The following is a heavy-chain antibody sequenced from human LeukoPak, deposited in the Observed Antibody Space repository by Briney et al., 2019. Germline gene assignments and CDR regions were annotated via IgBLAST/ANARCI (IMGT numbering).Heavy chain of an antibody. CDR1: GYTFTGYY. J-gene: IGHJ4*02. CDR3: ARGSTIFGVVIKFSEGDY. D-gene: IGHD3-3*01. V-gene: IGHV1-2*02. Sequence: GASVKVSCKASGYTFTGYYMHWVRQAPGQGLEWMGWINPNSGGTNYAQKFQGRVTMTRDTSISTAYMELSRLRSDDTAVYYCARGSTIFGVVIKFSEGDYWGQGTLVTVSS. CDR2: INPNSGGT.